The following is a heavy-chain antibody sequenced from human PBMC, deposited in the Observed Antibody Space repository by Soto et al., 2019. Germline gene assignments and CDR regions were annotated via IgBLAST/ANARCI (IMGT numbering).Heavy chain of an antibody. V-gene: IGHV3-7*01. J-gene: IGHJ5*02. CDR2: IKQDGSES. CDR1: GFTFSNYW. Sequence: EVQLVESGGDLVQPGGSLRLSCAASGFTFSNYWMSWVRQAPGKGLEWVANIKQDGSESNYADSVKGRFTIARDNAENSMYLQMPSLRAEDTAVYYCASARHIGPWGQGTLVTVSS. D-gene: IGHD2-21*01. CDR3: ASARHIGP.